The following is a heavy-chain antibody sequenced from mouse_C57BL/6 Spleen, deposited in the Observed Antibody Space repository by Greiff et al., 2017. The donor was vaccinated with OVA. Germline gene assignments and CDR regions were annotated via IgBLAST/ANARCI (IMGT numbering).Heavy chain of an antibody. Sequence: EVKLVESGGGLVKPGGSLKLSCAASGFTFSSYAMSWVHQTPEKRLEWVATISDGGSYTYYPDNVKGRFTISRDNAKNNLYLQMSHLKAEDTAMYYCARDGDYDGEAWFAYWGQGTLVTVSA. D-gene: IGHD2-4*01. CDR2: ISDGGSYT. J-gene: IGHJ3*01. V-gene: IGHV5-4*01. CDR3: ARDGDYDGEAWFAY. CDR1: GFTFSSYA.